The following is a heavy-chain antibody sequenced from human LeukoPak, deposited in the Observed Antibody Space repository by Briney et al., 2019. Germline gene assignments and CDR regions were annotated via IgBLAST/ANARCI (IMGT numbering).Heavy chain of an antibody. Sequence: PSETLSLTCTVSGGSISNSYWSWIRQPPGKGLEWIGYIYYSGSSNYNPSLKSRVTISVDTSKNQFSLKLSSVTAADTAVYYCARLRDLYIIVDYWGQATLVTVSS. CDR3: ARLRDLYIIVDY. CDR1: GGSISNSY. D-gene: IGHD2-2*02. V-gene: IGHV4-59*12. CDR2: IYYSGSS. J-gene: IGHJ4*02.